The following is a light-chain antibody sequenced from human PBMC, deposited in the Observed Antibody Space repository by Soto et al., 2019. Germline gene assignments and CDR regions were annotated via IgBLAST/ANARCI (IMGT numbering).Light chain of an antibody. J-gene: IGLJ1*01. Sequence: QSVLTQPPSASGTPGQRVTISCSGSGSSIGSNTVNWYQQLPGTAPKLLIYSNNHRPSGVPDRFSGSKSGTSASLAISGLQSEDEADYYCAAWDDSLNGHYVFGTGTKLTVL. V-gene: IGLV1-44*01. CDR2: SNN. CDR3: AAWDDSLNGHYV. CDR1: GSSIGSNT.